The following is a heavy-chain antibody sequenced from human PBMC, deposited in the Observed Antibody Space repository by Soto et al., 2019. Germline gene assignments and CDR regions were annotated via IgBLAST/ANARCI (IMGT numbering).Heavy chain of an antibody. CDR2: VRGDGGVT. V-gene: IGHV3-74*03. CDR1: GFTFSNYW. CDR3: ARALGYDCGAAY. Sequence: PGGSLRLSCAAAGFTFSNYWMHWVRQVPGKGLVWVSRVRGDGGVTKYADSVKGRFTISRDNAKNTLYLQMNSLSAEDTAVYYCARALGYDCGAAYWGQGILVTVSS. J-gene: IGHJ4*02. D-gene: IGHD1-20*01.